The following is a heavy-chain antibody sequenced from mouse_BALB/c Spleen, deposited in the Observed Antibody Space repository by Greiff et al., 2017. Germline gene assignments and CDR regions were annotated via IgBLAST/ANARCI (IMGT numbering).Heavy chain of an antibody. CDR1: GYSITSGYY. J-gene: IGHJ2*01. CDR2: ISYDGSN. CDR3: AREEGYDGSYYFDY. Sequence: EVQLQQSGPGLVKPSQSLSLTCSVTGYSITSGYYWYWIRQFPGNKLEWMGYISYDGSNNYNPSLKNRISITRDTSKNQFFLKLNSVTTEDTATYDCAREEGYDGSYYFDYWGQGTTLTVSS. D-gene: IGHD2-3*01. V-gene: IGHV3-6*02.